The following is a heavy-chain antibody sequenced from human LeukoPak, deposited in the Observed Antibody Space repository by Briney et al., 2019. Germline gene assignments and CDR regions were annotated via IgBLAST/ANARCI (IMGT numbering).Heavy chain of an antibody. CDR1: GFTSDDYA. V-gene: IGHV3-9*02. CDR3: AKEKSTSYYYYGMDV. CDR2: ISWNSGSI. Sequence: GRSLRLSCAASGFTSDDYAMHWVRQAPGKGLEWVSGISWNSGSIGYADSVKGRFTISRDNAKNSLYLQMNSLRAEDTALYYCAKEKSTSYYYYGMDVWGQGTTVTVSS. J-gene: IGHJ6*02. D-gene: IGHD1-26*01.